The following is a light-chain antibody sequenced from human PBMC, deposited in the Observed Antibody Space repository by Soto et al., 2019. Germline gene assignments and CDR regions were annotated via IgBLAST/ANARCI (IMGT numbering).Light chain of an antibody. CDR3: KHRINWRMYT. V-gene: IGKV3-11*01. J-gene: IGKJ2*01. CDR1: QSVAGY. Sequence: ELVLTQSPATLSLSPGERATLSCRASQSVAGYIAWYQQKPGQGPRLLIYDTSNRATGAPPRFSGSGSGTAFTLTISSLEPEDFAIYYCKHRINWRMYTLGQWTKLEIK. CDR2: DTS.